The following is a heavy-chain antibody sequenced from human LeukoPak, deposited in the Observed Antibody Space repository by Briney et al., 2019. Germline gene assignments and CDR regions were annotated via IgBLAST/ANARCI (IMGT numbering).Heavy chain of an antibody. Sequence: GGSLRLSCTASGFTFGDYAMSWFRQAPGKGLEWVGFIRSKAYGGTTEYAASVKGRFTISRDDSKSIAYLQMNSLKTEDTAVYYCTRDHSGWLRIGVYWGQGTLVTVSS. D-gene: IGHD6-19*01. J-gene: IGHJ4*02. CDR1: GFTFGDYA. CDR3: TRDHSGWLRIGVY. CDR2: IRSKAYGGTT. V-gene: IGHV3-49*03.